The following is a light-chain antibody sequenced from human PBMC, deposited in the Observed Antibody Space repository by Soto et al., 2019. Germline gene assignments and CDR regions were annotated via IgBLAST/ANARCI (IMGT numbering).Light chain of an antibody. J-gene: IGLJ1*01. CDR2: DVS. CDR3: CSYAGSYSYV. V-gene: IGLV2-11*01. Sequence: QSVLTQPRSVSGSPGQSVTISVTGTSSDVGGYNYVSWYQEQPGKAPKLMIYDVSKRPSGVPDRFSGSKSGNTASLTISGLQAEDEADYYCCSYAGSYSYVFGTGTKVT. CDR1: SSDVGGYNY.